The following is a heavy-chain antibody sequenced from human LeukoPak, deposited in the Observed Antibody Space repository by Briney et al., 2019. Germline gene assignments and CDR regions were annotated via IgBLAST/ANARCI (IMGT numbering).Heavy chain of an antibody. Sequence: SSETLSLTCAVYGGSFSGYYWSWIRQPPGKGLEWIGEINHSGSTNYNPSLKSRVTISVDTSKNQFSLKLSSVTAADTAVYYCARGLMWAAAGFDYWGQGILVTVSS. CDR2: INHSGST. J-gene: IGHJ4*02. D-gene: IGHD6-13*01. CDR1: GGSFSGYY. CDR3: ARGLMWAAAGFDY. V-gene: IGHV4-34*01.